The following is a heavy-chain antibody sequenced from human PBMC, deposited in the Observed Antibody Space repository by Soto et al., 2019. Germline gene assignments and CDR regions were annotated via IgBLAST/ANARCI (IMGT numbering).Heavy chain of an antibody. Sequence: EVDLLESGGGIIQPGGSLRLSCVASGFTFDNYAMTWVRQAPGKGLEWVSFITGSGFDTYTADSVKGRFTVSRDNSKNTLYLQMNSLKAEDTAVYYCAKRRPQYFDDWGQGTLVTVSS. CDR1: GFTFDNYA. CDR3: AKRRPQYFDD. J-gene: IGHJ4*02. V-gene: IGHV3-23*01. CDR2: ITGSGFDT.